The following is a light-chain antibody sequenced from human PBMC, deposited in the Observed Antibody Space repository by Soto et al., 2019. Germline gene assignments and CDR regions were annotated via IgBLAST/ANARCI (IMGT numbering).Light chain of an antibody. Sequence: DIQMTQSPSTLSASVGDRVTITCRASQSISSWLAWYQQKPGKAPKLLIYAASSLESGVASRFSGSGSGTGFTLTISSLQPDDFAAYYCQQYNSYSTFGQGTKVEIK. V-gene: IGKV1-5*01. CDR1: QSISSW. J-gene: IGKJ1*01. CDR3: QQYNSYST. CDR2: AAS.